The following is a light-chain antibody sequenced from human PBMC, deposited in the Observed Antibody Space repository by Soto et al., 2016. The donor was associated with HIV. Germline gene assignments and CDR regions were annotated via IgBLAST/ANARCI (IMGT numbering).Light chain of an antibody. CDR2: QDS. Sequence: SYELTQPPSVSVSPGQTASITCSGDKLGDKYACWYQQKPGQSPVLVIYQDSKRPSGISERFSGSNSGNTATLTISGTQAMDEADYYCQAWDSSTAVFGTGTKVTV. CDR1: KLGDKY. J-gene: IGLJ1*01. V-gene: IGLV3-1*01. CDR3: QAWDSSTAV.